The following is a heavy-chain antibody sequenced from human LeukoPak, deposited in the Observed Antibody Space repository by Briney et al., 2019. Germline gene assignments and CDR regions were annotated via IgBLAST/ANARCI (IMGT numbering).Heavy chain of an antibody. CDR1: GFTFSDYY. J-gene: IGHJ4*02. D-gene: IGHD2-8*01. V-gene: IGHV3-11*01. Sequence: PGGSLRLSCAASGFTFSDYYMSWIRQAPGKGLEWVSYISSSGSTIYYADSVKGRFTISRDNAKNSLYLQMNCLRAEDTAVYYCARDMGYCTNGVCPDYWGQGTLVTVSS. CDR2: ISSSGSTI. CDR3: ARDMGYCTNGVCPDY.